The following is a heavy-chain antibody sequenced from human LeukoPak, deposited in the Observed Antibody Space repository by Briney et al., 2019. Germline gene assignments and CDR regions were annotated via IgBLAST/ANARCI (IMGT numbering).Heavy chain of an antibody. CDR1: GGSISSSSYY. J-gene: IGHJ5*02. CDR3: ASSKGSGYYRTTILNWFDP. CDR2: IYYSGST. V-gene: IGHV4-39*07. D-gene: IGHD3-22*01. Sequence: SETLSLTCTVSGGSISSSSYYWGWIRQPPGKGLEWIGSIYYSGSTYYNPSLKSRVTISVDTSKNQFSLKLSSVTAADTAVYYCASSKGSGYYRTTILNWFDPWGQGTLVTVSS.